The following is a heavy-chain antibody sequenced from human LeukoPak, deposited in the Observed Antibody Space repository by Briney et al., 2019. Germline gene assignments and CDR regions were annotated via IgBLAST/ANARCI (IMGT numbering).Heavy chain of an antibody. J-gene: IGHJ4*02. D-gene: IGHD6-19*01. CDR2: ISYDGSNK. Sequence: GRSPRLSCAASGFTFSSYGMHWVCQAPGKGLEWVAVISYDGSNKYYADSVKGRFTISRDNSKNTLYLQMNSLRAEDTAVYYCAKAQGANSSGWYNCYFDYWGQGTLVTVSS. V-gene: IGHV3-30*18. CDR1: GFTFSSYG. CDR3: AKAQGANSSGWYNCYFDY.